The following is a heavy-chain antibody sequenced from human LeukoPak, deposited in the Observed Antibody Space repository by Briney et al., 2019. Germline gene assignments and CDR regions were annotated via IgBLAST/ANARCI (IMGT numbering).Heavy chain of an antibody. J-gene: IGHJ4*02. V-gene: IGHV5-51*01. CDR1: GYSFTSYW. CDR2: IYPGDSDT. Sequence: GEPLKISCKGSGYSFTSYWIGWVRQMRGKGLEWMGIIYPGDSDTRYSPSFQGQVTISADKSISTAYLQWSSLKASDTAMYYCARQSEMATEGVYYWGQGTLVTVSS. CDR3: ARQSEMATEGVYY. D-gene: IGHD5-24*01.